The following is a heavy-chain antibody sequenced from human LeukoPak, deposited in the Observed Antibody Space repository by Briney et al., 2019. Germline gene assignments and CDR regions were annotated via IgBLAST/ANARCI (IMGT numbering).Heavy chain of an antibody. CDR3: ARHGTLLEWFAGDYYYGMDV. CDR2: XXXXXXXX. V-gene: IGHV5-10-1*01. J-gene: IGHJ6*02. Sequence: GGSLRLSCXGSGYSFTXXXXXXXXQMPGKGLEXXXXXXXXXXXXNYSPSFQGHVTXXAXKSNSTAYLQWSSLKASDTAMYYXARHGTLLEWFAGDYYYGMDVWGQGTTVTVSS. D-gene: IGHD3-3*01. CDR1: GYSFTXXX.